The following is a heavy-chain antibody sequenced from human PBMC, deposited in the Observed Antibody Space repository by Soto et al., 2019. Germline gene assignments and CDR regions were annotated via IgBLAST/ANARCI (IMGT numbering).Heavy chain of an antibody. CDR3: ARESIAARLRWFDH. Sequence: PSETLSLTCAVSGGSISSGGYSWSWIRQPPGKGLEWIGYIYHSGSTYYNPSLKSRVTISVDRSKNQFSLKLSSVTAADTAVYYCARESIAARLRWFDHWGQGTLATVSS. CDR1: GGSISSGGYS. V-gene: IGHV4-30-2*01. CDR2: IYHSGST. J-gene: IGHJ5*02. D-gene: IGHD6-6*01.